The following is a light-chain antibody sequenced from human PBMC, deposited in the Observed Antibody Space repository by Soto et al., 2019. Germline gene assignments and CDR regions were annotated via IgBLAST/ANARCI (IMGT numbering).Light chain of an antibody. Sequence: QSVLTQPASVSGSPGQSITISCTGTSSDVGGYNYVSWYQQHPGKAPKLMIYEVSNRPSGVSNRFSGSKSGNTASLTFSGLQAEDEADYYCSSYTSSSTVFGGGTKLTVL. CDR3: SSYTSSSTV. J-gene: IGLJ3*02. CDR2: EVS. V-gene: IGLV2-14*01. CDR1: SSDVGGYNY.